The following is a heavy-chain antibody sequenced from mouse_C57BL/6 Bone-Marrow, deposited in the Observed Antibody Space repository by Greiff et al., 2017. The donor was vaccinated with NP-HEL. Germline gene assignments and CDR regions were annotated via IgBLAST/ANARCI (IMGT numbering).Heavy chain of an antibody. V-gene: IGHV1-22*01. D-gene: IGHD1-1*01. J-gene: IGHJ2*01. CDR1: GYTFTDYN. Sequence: VQLQQSGPELVKPGASVKMSCKASGYTFTDYNMHWVKQSHGKSLEWIGYINPNNGGTSYNQKFKGKATLTVNKSSSTAYMELRSLTSEDSAVYYYALSTTVVAYFDYWGQGTTLTVSS. CDR2: INPNNGGT. CDR3: ALSTTVVAYFDY.